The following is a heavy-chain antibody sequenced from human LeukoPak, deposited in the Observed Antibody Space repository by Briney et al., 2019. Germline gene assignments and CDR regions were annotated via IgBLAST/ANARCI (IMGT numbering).Heavy chain of an antibody. CDR1: GFTFSSYG. CDR2: ISYDGSNK. J-gene: IGHJ4*02. CDR3: AKKAIVSGPCYFNH. D-gene: IGHD5/OR15-5a*01. Sequence: PGGSLRLSCAASGFTFSSYGMHWVRQAPGKGLEWVAVISYDGSNKYYADSVKGRFTVSRDNSKNTLYLQLNSLRTEDTAIYFCAKKAIVSGPCYFNHWGQGTQVTVSS. V-gene: IGHV3-30*18.